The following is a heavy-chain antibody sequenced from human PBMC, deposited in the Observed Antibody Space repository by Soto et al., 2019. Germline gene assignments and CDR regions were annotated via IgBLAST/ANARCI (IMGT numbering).Heavy chain of an antibody. CDR1: GGSVGSCC. Sequence: SESMSLTYTVSGGSVGSCCWSWIRRAPGKGLEWIGYIYYSESTNYNPSLKSRVTISVDPSKNQFSLKLSSVTAADTAVYYCSRDGLSKLGDSGDWFDPWGQGTLVTVSS. CDR2: IYYSEST. CDR3: SRDGLSKLGDSGDWFDP. V-gene: IGHV4-59*02. D-gene: IGHD1-26*01. J-gene: IGHJ5*02.